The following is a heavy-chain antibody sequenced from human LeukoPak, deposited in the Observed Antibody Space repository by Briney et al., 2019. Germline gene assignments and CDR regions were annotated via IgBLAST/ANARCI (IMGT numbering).Heavy chain of an antibody. D-gene: IGHD3-10*01. CDR1: GFTFSSYG. Sequence: GGSLRLSCAASGFTFSSYGMHWVRQAPGKGLEWVAFIRYDGSNKYYADSVKGRFTISRDNSKNTLYLQMNSLRAEDTAVYYCAKDYYYGSGTYYPYYFDYWGQGTLVTVSS. J-gene: IGHJ4*02. CDR3: AKDYYYGSGTYYPYYFDY. CDR2: IRYDGSNK. V-gene: IGHV3-30*02.